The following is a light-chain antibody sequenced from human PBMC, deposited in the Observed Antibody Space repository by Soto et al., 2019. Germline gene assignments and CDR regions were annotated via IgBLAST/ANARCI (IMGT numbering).Light chain of an antibody. V-gene: IGKV1-9*01. CDR3: QQRNGYPLFT. Sequence: DIQLTQSPSFLSASVGDRVTITCRASQVISSYLAWYQQKPGRAPKLLIYAASTLQSGVPSRFSGSGSGTEFTLTISSLQPEDSATYYCQQRNGYPLFTFGPGTKVDIK. CDR2: AAS. J-gene: IGKJ3*01. CDR1: QVISSY.